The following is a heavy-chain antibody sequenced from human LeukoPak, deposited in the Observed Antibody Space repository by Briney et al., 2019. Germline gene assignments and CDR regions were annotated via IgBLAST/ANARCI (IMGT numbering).Heavy chain of an antibody. Sequence: SETLSLTCAVYGGSFSDYYWAWFRQPAGKGPEWIAAINHRGSTDYNPSLKSRVTISVDTSKKQFSLKLSSVTAADTAVYYCSREEKVGELLADFWGQGTLVTVSS. CDR3: SREEKVGELLADF. J-gene: IGHJ4*02. D-gene: IGHD1-26*01. V-gene: IGHV4-34*01. CDR2: INHRGST. CDR1: GGSFSDYY.